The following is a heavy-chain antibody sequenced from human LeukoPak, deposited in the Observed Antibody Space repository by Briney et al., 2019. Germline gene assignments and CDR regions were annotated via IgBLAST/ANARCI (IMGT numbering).Heavy chain of an antibody. V-gene: IGHV1-18*01. J-gene: IGHJ5*02. D-gene: IGHD2-2*01. CDR1: GYTFTSYG. CDR2: ISAYNGNT. CDR3: ARDWQDIVVVPAAIPDWFDP. Sequence: ASVKVSCKASGYTFTSYGISWVRQAPGQGLEWMGWISAYNGNTSYAQKLQGRVTMTTDTSTSTAYMELRSLRSDDTAVYYCARDWQDIVVVPAAIPDWFDPWGQGTLVTVSS.